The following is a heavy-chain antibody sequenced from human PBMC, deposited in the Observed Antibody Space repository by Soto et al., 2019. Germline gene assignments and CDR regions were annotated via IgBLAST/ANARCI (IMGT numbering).Heavy chain of an antibody. CDR1: GGTFSSYA. V-gene: IGHV1-69*13. CDR3: ARGALGDYDSSGYPPLDAFDI. D-gene: IGHD3-22*01. CDR2: IIPIFGTA. J-gene: IGHJ3*02. Sequence: SVKVSCKASGGTFSSYAISWVRQAPGQGLEWMGGIIPIFGTANYAQKFQGRVTITADESTSTAYMELSSLRSEDTAVYYCARGALGDYDSSGYPPLDAFDIWGQGTMVTVSS.